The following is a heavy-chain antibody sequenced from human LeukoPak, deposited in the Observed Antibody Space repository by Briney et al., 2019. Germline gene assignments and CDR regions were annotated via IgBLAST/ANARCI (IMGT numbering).Heavy chain of an antibody. CDR1: GATFMTDI. V-gene: IGHV1-69*13. CDR3: ARPMTDYCDRGGYCGLYGL. CDR2: IIPISDSA. D-gene: IGHD3-22*01. J-gene: IGHJ4*02. Sequence: VASVKVSCKASGATFMTDIFNWLRKAPGQSPEWMGGIIPISDSAHYAKRFQGRVTITAEESTSTVYMELSFLTSDDTAVYYCARPMTDYCDRGGYCGLYGLWGQGTQVIVSS.